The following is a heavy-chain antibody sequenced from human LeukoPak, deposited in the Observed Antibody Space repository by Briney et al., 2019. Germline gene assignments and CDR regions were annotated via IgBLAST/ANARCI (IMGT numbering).Heavy chain of an antibody. CDR1: GGSISSYY. D-gene: IGHD3-3*01. V-gene: IGHV4-59*01. Sequence: PSETLSLTCTVSGGSISSYYWSWIRQPPGKGLEWIGYIYYSGSTNYNPSLKSRVTISVDTSENQFSLKLSSVTAADTAVYYCARAYDFWSGYPNFDYWGQGTLVTVSS. J-gene: IGHJ4*02. CDR3: ARAYDFWSGYPNFDY. CDR2: IYYSGST.